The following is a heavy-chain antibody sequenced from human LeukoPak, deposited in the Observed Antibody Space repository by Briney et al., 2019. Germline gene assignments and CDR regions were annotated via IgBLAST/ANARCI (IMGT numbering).Heavy chain of an antibody. CDR3: AKDLSGAFDI. J-gene: IGHJ3*02. V-gene: IGHV3-23*01. Sequence: PGGSLRLSCAASGFTFSSYAMSWVRQAPGKELEWVSAISGSGGSTYYADSVKGRFTISKDISKNTLYLQMNSLRAEDTAVYYCAKDLSGAFDIWGQGTMVTVSS. CDR1: GFTFSSYA. CDR2: ISGSGGST.